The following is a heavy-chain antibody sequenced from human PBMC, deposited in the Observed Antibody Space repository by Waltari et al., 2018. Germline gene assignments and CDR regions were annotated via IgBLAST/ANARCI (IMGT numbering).Heavy chain of an antibody. J-gene: IGHJ4*02. D-gene: IGHD2-15*01. CDR1: GFTFSSYT. CDR2: ISSGSSYI. Sequence: EVQLVGSGGGLVKPGGSLRLSCAASGFTFSSYTMNWVRQAPGKGLEGVSSISSGSSYIYYADSVKGRFTISRDNAKNSLYLQMNSRRVEDTAVYYCAREWGVMVGTAGFYFDYWGQGALVTVSS. V-gene: IGHV3-21*01. CDR3: AREWGVMVGTAGFYFDY.